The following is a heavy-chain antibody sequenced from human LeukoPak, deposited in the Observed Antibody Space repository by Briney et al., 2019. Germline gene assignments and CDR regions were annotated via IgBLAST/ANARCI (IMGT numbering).Heavy chain of an antibody. D-gene: IGHD6-13*01. CDR1: GGSMNTYY. V-gene: IGHV4-4*07. Sequence: PSETLSLTCTVSGGSMNTYYWSWIRQPAGKGLEWIGRIHISGHTDYNPSLKSRVTMSIDTSQNQFSLRLNSVTAADTAVYYCARIIAAAENWFDPWGRGTLVTVSS. CDR3: ARIIAAAENWFDP. J-gene: IGHJ5*02. CDR2: IHISGHT.